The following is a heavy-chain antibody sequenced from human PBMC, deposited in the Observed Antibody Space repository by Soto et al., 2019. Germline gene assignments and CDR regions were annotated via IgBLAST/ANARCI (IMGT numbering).Heavy chain of an antibody. Sequence: QGQLVQSGGEVKKPGASVKVSCKASGYTFSRYGISWVRQAPGQGLEWMGWISGYNGDTNYAQKFQGRVTMTIDTSTTTAYMELRGLTSDDTAIYDCAKNEQPPYYYYGLDVWGKGTTVTVSS. CDR2: ISGYNGDT. CDR1: GYTFSRYG. CDR3: AKNEQPPYYYYGLDV. J-gene: IGHJ6*04. V-gene: IGHV1-18*01.